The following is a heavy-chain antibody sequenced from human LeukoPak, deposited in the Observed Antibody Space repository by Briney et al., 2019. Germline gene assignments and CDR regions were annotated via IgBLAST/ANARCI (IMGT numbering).Heavy chain of an antibody. CDR3: ARLFRFAGQYYFDY. V-gene: IGHV4-39*01. J-gene: IGHJ4*02. CDR2: IYYSGST. D-gene: IGHD3-16*01. Sequence: PSETLSLTCTVSGGSISSYYWGWIRQPPGKGLEWIGSIYYSGSTYYNPSLKSRVTISVDTSKNLFSLKLSSVTAADTAVYYCARLFRFAGQYYFDYWGQGTLVTVSS. CDR1: GGSISSYY.